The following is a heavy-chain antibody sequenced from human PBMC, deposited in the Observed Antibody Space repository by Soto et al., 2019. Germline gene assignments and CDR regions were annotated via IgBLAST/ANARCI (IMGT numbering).Heavy chain of an antibody. CDR3: SKASTGVRGENY. CDR2: ISGSGGST. CDR1: GFTFSSYA. D-gene: IGHD3-10*01. V-gene: IGHV3-23*01. Sequence: EVQLLESGGGLVQPGGSLRLSCAASGFTFSSYAMSWVRQAPGKGLEWVSAISGSGGSTYYADSAKGRFTISRDNSKNSLYLQMNSLRAEDTAVYYCSKASTGVRGENYWGQGTLVIVSS. J-gene: IGHJ4*02.